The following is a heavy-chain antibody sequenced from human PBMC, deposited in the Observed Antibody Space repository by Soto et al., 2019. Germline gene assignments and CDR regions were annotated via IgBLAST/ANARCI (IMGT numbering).Heavy chain of an antibody. J-gene: IGHJ6*02. CDR1: GFTFSSYA. CDR3: AKDSSYYDFWSGSLGMDV. CDR2: ISGSGGST. V-gene: IGHV3-23*01. D-gene: IGHD3-3*01. Sequence: EVQLLESGGGLVQPGGSLRLSCAASGFTFSSYAMSWVRQAPGKGLEWVSAISGSGGSTYYADSVKGRFTISRDNSKNTLYLQMNRLRAEDTAVYYCAKDSSYYDFWSGSLGMDVWGQGTTVTVSS.